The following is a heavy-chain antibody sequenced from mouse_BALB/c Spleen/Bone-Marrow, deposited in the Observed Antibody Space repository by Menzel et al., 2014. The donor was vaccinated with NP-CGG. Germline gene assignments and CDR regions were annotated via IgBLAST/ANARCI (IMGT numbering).Heavy chain of an antibody. J-gene: IGHJ2*01. CDR1: GFSLTSYG. Sequence: VQLVESGPGLVTPSQRLSISCTVSGFSLTSYGLHWVRQPPGKGLEWLGVICAGGSTNYNSALMSRLSISKDNSKSQVFLKMNSLQTYDTAMYYCASNPYSDYWGQGTTLTVSS. D-gene: IGHD6-1*01. CDR2: ICAGGST. V-gene: IGHV2-9*02. CDR3: ASNPYSDY.